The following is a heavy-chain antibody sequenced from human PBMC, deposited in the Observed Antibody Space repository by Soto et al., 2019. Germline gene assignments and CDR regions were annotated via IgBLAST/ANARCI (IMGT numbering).Heavy chain of an antibody. J-gene: IGHJ5*01. CDR1: GGTFSSYA. Sequence: QVQLVQSGAVVKKPGSSVKVSCKASGGTFSSYAMNWVRQAPGPGLEWMGGIIPMFGTTTYAQKFQGRVTITADESTSTVYMELTGLTSDATAVYYCGRDGAGMGARFDSWGQGTLVTVSS. D-gene: IGHD1-26*01. V-gene: IGHV1-69*12. CDR3: GRDGAGMGARFDS. CDR2: IIPMFGTT.